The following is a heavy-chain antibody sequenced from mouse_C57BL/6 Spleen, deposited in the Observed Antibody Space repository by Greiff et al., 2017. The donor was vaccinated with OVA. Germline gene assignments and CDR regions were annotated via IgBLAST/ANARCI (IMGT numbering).Heavy chain of an antibody. J-gene: IGHJ4*01. CDR3: AKRVYDYDGGYYAMYY. CDR1: GFSLTSYG. Sequence: VQLQQSGPGLVAPSQSLSITCTVSGFSLTSYGVDWVRQPPGKGLEWLGVIWGGGSTNYNSALMSRLSISKDNSKSQVFLKMNSLQTDDTAMYSCAKRVYDYDGGYYAMYYWGQGTSVTVSS. D-gene: IGHD2-4*01. V-gene: IGHV2-9*01. CDR2: IWGGGST.